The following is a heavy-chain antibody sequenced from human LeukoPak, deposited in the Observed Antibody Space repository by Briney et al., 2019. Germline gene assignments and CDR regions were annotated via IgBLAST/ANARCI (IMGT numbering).Heavy chain of an antibody. CDR1: GYTFTNDD. J-gene: IGHJ4*02. Sequence: ASVKVSCKASGYTFTNDDISWVRQATGQGLEWIGKMNSNSGNTGYAQKFQGRVTMTRSTSVSTVPMELNSLTSEDTAVYFCARSASGTGYTAWGQGTLVTVSS. V-gene: IGHV1-8*01. CDR2: MNSNSGNT. D-gene: IGHD3-9*01. CDR3: ARSASGTGYTA.